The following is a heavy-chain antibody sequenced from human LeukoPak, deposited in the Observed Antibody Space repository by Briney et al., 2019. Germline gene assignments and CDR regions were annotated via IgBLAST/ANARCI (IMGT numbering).Heavy chain of an antibody. D-gene: IGHD6-19*01. CDR2: ISYDGSDK. J-gene: IGHJ6*02. Sequence: LPLTCTVSAGSISSSSHHWGWIRQAPGKGLEWVAVISYDGSDKYYADSVEGRFTISRDNSKNTLYLQMNSLRAEDTAVYYCARPAGTYDYSYGMDVWGQGTTVTVSS. V-gene: IGHV3-30-3*01. CDR1: AGSISSSS. CDR3: ARPAGTYDYSYGMDV.